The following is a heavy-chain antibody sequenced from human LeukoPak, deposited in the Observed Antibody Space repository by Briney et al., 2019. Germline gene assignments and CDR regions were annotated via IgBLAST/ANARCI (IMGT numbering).Heavy chain of an antibody. CDR2: INPSGGST. J-gene: IGHJ4*02. D-gene: IGHD6-13*01. V-gene: IGHV1-46*01. CDR3: AADRIAAAGTSDY. CDR1: GGTFSSYA. Sequence: GASVKVSCKASGGTFSSYAISWVRQAPGQGLEWMGIINPSGGSTSYAQKFQGRVTMTRDMSTSTVYMELSSLRSEDTAVYYCAADRIAAAGTSDYWGQGTLVTVSS.